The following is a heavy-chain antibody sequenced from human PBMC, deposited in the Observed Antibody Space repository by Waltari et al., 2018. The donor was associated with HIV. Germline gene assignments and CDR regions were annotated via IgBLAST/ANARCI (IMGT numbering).Heavy chain of an antibody. CDR2: IGTAGDT. D-gene: IGHD1-1*01. CDR1: GFTFSKSD. V-gene: IGHV3-13*01. J-gene: IGHJ6*02. CDR3: VRICKLNCYYYYGMDV. Sequence: EVQLVESGGGLVQLGGSLGLSCAASGFTFSKSDLDWVRQATGKGLEWVSGIGTAGDTYYPGSVKGRFTISRENAKNSLHLQMNSLRAGDTAVYYCVRICKLNCYYYYGMDVWGQGTTVTVSS.